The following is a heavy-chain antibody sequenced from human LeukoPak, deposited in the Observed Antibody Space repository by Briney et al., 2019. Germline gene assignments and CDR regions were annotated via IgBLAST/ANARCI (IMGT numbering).Heavy chain of an antibody. CDR2: IYYTGNT. J-gene: IGHJ5*02. CDR3: ASRTSSSWGNWFDP. V-gene: IGHV4-39*07. CDR1: GDSISTSKSY. D-gene: IGHD6-13*01. Sequence: PSDTLSLTCTVSGDSISTSKSYWGWIRQPPLKGLEWIGSIYYTGNTNYNPSLKSRVTISVDTSKNQFSLKLSSVAAADTAVYYCASRTSSSWGNWFDPWGQGTLVTVSS.